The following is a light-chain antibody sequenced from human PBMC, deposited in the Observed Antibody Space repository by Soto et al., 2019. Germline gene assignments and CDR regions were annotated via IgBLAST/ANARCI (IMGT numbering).Light chain of an antibody. CDR2: DVT. J-gene: IGLJ2*01. CDR1: PSDIGAYNY. V-gene: IGLV2-14*03. Sequence: QSALTQPASVSGSPGQSITISCSGTPSDIGAYNYVSWYQHLPGKAPKVIIYDVTNRLSGVSSRFSGSKSGTTASLTISGLQAEDEANYYCGSYTISSTLMIFGGGTKVTVL. CDR3: GSYTISSTLMI.